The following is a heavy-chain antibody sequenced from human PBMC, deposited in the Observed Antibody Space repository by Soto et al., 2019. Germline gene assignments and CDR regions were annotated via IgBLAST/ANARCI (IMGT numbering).Heavy chain of an antibody. D-gene: IGHD3-3*01. Sequence: SETLSLTCTVSGGSMSSYYWTRIRQPAGKGLEWIGRVYSSGGTHYNPSLKSRVTISLDTSKNQFSLRLLSVTDADTAVYYCARGQRFSDWFDPWGQGTLVTVSS. CDR1: GGSMSSYY. V-gene: IGHV4-4*07. CDR2: VYSSGGT. CDR3: ARGQRFSDWFDP. J-gene: IGHJ5*02.